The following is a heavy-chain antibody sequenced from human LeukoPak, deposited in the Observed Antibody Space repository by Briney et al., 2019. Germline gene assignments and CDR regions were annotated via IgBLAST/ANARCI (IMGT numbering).Heavy chain of an antibody. CDR2: ISYDGSNK. Sequence: GGSLRLSCAASGFTFSIYAMHWVRQAPGKGLEWVAVISYDGSNKYYADSVKGRFTISRDNSKNTLYLQMNSLRAEDTAVYYCARAAQQLVPDGWFDPWGQGTLVTVSS. J-gene: IGHJ5*02. V-gene: IGHV3-30*04. D-gene: IGHD6-13*01. CDR1: GFTFSIYA. CDR3: ARAAQQLVPDGWFDP.